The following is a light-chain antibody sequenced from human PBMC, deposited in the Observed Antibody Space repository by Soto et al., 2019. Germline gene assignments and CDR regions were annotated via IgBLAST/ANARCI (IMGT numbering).Light chain of an antibody. CDR3: FSYTSSGTYV. CDR1: SSDVVTYNL. J-gene: IGLJ1*01. V-gene: IGLV2-14*02. CDR2: EVS. Sequence: QSALTQPASVSGSPGQSITISCTGTSSDVVTYNLVSWYQKHPDKAPKLMIYEVSNRPSGVSNRFSGSKSGNTASLTISGLQAEDETDYYCFSYTSSGTYVFGTGTKVTVL.